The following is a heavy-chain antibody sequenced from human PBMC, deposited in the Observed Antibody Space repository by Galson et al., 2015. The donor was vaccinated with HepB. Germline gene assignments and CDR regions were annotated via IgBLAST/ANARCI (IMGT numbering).Heavy chain of an antibody. CDR3: ARGWLHGYFDY. J-gene: IGHJ4*02. V-gene: IGHV3-53*01. Sequence: SLRLSCAASGFTVSSNYISWVRQAPGKGLEWVSVIYAGGNTYYADSVKGRFTISRDNSRNTLYLQMNSLRAEDTAVYYCARGWLHGYFDYWGQGTLVTVCS. CDR1: GFTVSSNY. D-gene: IGHD5-24*01. CDR2: IYAGGNT.